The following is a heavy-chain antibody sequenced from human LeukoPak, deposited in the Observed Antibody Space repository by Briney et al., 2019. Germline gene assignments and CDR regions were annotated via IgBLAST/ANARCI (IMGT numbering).Heavy chain of an antibody. CDR1: GYTFSSNG. J-gene: IGHJ4*02. CDR3: ARNAAASHDY. V-gene: IGHV1-18*01. D-gene: IGHD6-13*01. Sequence: EASVKVSCKASGYTFSSNGISWMRQAPGQGLEWMGWISGYNGNTNYAQKFQGRVTMTTDTSTSTAYMELGSLRFDDTAVYYCARNAAASHDYWGQGTLVTVSS. CDR2: ISGYNGNT.